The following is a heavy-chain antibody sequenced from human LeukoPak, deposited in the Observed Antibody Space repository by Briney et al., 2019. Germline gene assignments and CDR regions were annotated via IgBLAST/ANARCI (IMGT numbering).Heavy chain of an antibody. CDR2: ISSRSDTV. V-gene: IGHV3-48*02. D-gene: IGHD3-22*01. J-gene: IGHJ4*02. Sequence: GSLRLSCAASGFTFSSYNMNWVRQAPGKGLEWVSYISSRSDTVYYADSVKGRFTISRDNAKNSLYLQTNSMRDEDTAVYYCARAGGGSGYYSPDSWGQGTLVTVSS. CDR3: ARAGGGSGYYSPDS. CDR1: GFTFSSYN.